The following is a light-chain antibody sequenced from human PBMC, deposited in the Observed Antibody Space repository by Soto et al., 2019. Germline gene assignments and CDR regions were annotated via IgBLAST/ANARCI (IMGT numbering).Light chain of an antibody. Sequence: QPVLTQSPSASASLGASVKLTCTLSSGHSNYVIAWHQQQPEKGPRYLMKLNSDGSHSKGDGIPDLFSGSSSGAERYLTISSLQSEDEADYYCQTWDTGIRVFGGGTKVTVL. J-gene: IGLJ2*01. CDR1: SGHSNYV. V-gene: IGLV4-69*01. CDR3: QTWDTGIRV. CDR2: LNSDGSH.